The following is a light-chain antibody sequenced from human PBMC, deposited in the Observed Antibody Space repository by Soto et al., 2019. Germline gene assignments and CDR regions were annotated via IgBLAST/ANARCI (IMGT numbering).Light chain of an antibody. Sequence: QSVLTHPPSASGTPGQRVTIACSGSSSNIGSTTVKWYQQLPGTAPKLLIYNNNQRPSGVPDRFSGSKSGTSASLAISGLQSEDEADYYCAAWDDSLNGVVFGGGTKLTVL. V-gene: IGLV1-44*01. CDR1: SSNIGSTT. J-gene: IGLJ3*02. CDR2: NNN. CDR3: AAWDDSLNGVV.